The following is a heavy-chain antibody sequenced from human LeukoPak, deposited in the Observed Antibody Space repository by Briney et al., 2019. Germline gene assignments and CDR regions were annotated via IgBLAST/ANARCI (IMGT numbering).Heavy chain of an antibody. J-gene: IGHJ6*02. D-gene: IGHD3-16*01. CDR1: GGTFSSYA. V-gene: IGHV1-69*13. CDR2: IIPIFGTA. CDR3: ARCLTDVPRCYYYYGMDV. Sequence: SVKVSCKASGGTFSSYAISWVRQAPGQGLEWMGGIIPIFGTANYAQKFQGRVTITADESTSTAYMELSSLRSEDTAVYYCARCLTDVPRCYYYYGMDVWGQGTTVTVSS.